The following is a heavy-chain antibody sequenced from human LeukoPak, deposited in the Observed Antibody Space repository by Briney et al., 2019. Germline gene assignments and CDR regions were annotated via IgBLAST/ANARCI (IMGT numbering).Heavy chain of an antibody. CDR1: GFTFSSYE. J-gene: IGHJ4*02. V-gene: IGHV3-48*03. CDR3: VRDATETQMGWVYFDY. Sequence: AGGSLRLSCAASGFTFSSYEMNWFRQAPGKGLEWLSYISRSGTFIQYADSVKGRFTISRDDAKNSLYLQMNRLRAEDTGVYHCVRDATETQMGWVYFDYWGQGTLVTVSS. CDR2: ISRSGTFI. D-gene: IGHD4-17*01.